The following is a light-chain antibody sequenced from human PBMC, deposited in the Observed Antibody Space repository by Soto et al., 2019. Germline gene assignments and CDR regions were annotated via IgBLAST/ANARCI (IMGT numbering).Light chain of an antibody. CDR1: SSNIGSNY. CDR2: RNN. J-gene: IGLJ3*02. Sequence: QSVLTQPPSASGTPRQRVTISCSGTSSNIGSNYVYGYQQLPGTAPKLLIYRNNQRPSGVPDRSSGSKSGTADSLAISGLRSDDEADYYCAAWDDSLSGRVFGGGTKVTV. V-gene: IGLV1-47*01. CDR3: AAWDDSLSGRV.